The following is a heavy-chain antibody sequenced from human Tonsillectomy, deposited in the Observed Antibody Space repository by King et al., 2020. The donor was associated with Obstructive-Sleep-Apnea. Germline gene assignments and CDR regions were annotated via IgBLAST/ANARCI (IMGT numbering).Heavy chain of an antibody. CDR1: GFTVTTNY. V-gene: IGHV3-66*01. Sequence: VQLVQSGGALVQPGGSLRLSCAASGFTVTTNYMSWVRQAPGKGLEWVSIIYRDGTTTYADSVKGRFTISRDKSKNTLFVQMNRLRAEDTAVYYCARDRDMAPSDSSQYFENWGQGTLVTVAS. J-gene: IGHJ1*01. CDR2: IYRDGTT. CDR3: ARDRDMAPSDSSQYFEN. D-gene: IGHD3-22*01.